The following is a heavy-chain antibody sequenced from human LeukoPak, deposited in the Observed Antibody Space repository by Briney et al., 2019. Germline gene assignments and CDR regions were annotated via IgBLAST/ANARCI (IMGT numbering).Heavy chain of an antibody. V-gene: IGHV3-74*01. D-gene: IGHD1-26*01. CDR3: ARDSGAGMDV. CDR1: GFTFSSYW. Sequence: GGSLRLSCAASGFTFSSYWMHWVRHAPGQGLAWVSRINPDGSSTIDADSVKGRFTISRDNAKNTLYLQMNSLRAEDTAVYYCARDSGAGMDVWGQGTTVTVSS. CDR2: INPDGSST. J-gene: IGHJ6*02.